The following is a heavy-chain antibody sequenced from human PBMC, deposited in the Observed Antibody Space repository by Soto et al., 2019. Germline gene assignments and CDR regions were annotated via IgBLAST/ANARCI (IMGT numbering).Heavy chain of an antibody. CDR3: AGGQGHGGYYFDY. V-gene: IGHV3-30-3*01. CDR2: MSYDGSSK. CDR1: GFTFSNYA. J-gene: IGHJ4*02. Sequence: QVQLVESGGGVVQPGRSLRLSCAASGFTFSNYAIHWVRQAPGKGLEWVAVMSYDGSSKYYADSVKGRFTISRDTSKNTLYLQMNSLRAEDAAVYYCAGGQGHGGYYFDYWGQGTLVTVSS.